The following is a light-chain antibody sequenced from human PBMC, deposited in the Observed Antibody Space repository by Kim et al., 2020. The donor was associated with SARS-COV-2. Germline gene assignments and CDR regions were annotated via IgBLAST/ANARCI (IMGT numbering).Light chain of an antibody. CDR2: GAS. V-gene: IGKV3-20*01. J-gene: IGKJ4*01. CDR3: QQYGSSPS. Sequence: LSPGERATLSCRASQSVSSSYLAWYQQKPGQAPRLLIYGASSRATGIPDRFSGSGSGTYFTLTISRLEPEDFAVYYCQQYGSSPSFGGGTKVDIK. CDR1: QSVSSSY.